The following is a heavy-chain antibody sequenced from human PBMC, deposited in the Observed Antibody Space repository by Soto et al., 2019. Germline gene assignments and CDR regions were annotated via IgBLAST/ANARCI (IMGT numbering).Heavy chain of an antibody. D-gene: IGHD3-10*01. Sequence: EVQLLESGGGLVQPGGSLRLSCAASGFTFSRNAMSWVRQAPGKGLEWVSTINNSGTSTYYADSVKGRFTISRDNSKHTLYLQMDSLRVEDTAVYYCAKGSNTYGFLFDYWGQGTLVTVSS. V-gene: IGHV3-23*01. J-gene: IGHJ4*02. CDR1: GFTFSRNA. CDR2: INNSGTST. CDR3: AKGSNTYGFLFDY.